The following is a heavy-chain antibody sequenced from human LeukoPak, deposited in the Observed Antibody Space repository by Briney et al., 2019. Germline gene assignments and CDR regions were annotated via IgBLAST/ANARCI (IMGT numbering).Heavy chain of an antibody. V-gene: IGHV3-30*03. D-gene: IGHD6-13*01. Sequence: QSGRSLRLSCAVAGFTFSSYGMHWVRQAPGQGLEWVAVISYDGSNKYYADSVKGRFSISRDNSKNTLYLQMSSLRVEDTAVYYCARGLAAAGIKGPDYWGQGTLVTVSS. J-gene: IGHJ4*02. CDR1: GFTFSSYG. CDR3: ARGLAAAGIKGPDY. CDR2: ISYDGSNK.